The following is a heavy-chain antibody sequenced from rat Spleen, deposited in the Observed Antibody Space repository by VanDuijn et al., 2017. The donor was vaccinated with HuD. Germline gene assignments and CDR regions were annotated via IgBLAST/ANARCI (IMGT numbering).Heavy chain of an antibody. J-gene: IGHJ2*01. CDR2: LWTAGNA. CDR3: ARDEGDGSSYY. CDR1: GFSLTSYN. Sequence: QVQLKESGPGLMQPSQTLSLTCTVSGFSLTSYNLHWFRQPPGKGLEWLGILWTAGNADYNSDLKSRLSISRDTTKNQVFLAMDSLQTEDIATYDGARDEGDGSSYYWGQGIMVTVSS. V-gene: IGHV2-30*01. D-gene: IGHD1-12*02.